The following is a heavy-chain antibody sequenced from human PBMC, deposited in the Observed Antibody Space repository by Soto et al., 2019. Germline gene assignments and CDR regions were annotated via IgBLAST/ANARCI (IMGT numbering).Heavy chain of an antibody. CDR3: ARGSIAARGGDYYYGMDV. Sequence: ALVKVSRKATGYTFTSYYMNWVRQAPGHGPEWMGIINPSGGSTSYAQKFQGRVTMTRDTSTSTVYMELSSLRSEDTAVYYCARGSIAARGGDYYYGMDVWGQGTTVTVSS. D-gene: IGHD6-6*01. J-gene: IGHJ6*02. CDR1: GYTFTSYY. CDR2: INPSGGST. V-gene: IGHV1-46*01.